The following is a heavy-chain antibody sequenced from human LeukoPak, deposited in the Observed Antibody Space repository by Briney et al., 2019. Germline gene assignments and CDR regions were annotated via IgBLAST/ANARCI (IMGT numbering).Heavy chain of an antibody. J-gene: IGHJ4*02. CDR2: IKNDGSTT. V-gene: IGHV3-74*01. Sequence: PGGSLRLSCAVSGFTFGSRSMHWVRQAPGKGLVWVALIKNDGSTTNYADSVKGRFTASRDDAKNTVYLQMSSLRAEDTAVYYCHPLAYVTNWGQGTLVTVSS. CDR1: GFTFGSRS. CDR3: HPLAYVTN. D-gene: IGHD2-8*01.